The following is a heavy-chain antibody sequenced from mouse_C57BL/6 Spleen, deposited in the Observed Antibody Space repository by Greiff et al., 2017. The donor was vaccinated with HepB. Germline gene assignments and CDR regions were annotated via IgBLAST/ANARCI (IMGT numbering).Heavy chain of an antibody. CDR1: GYTFTDYN. V-gene: IGHV1-22*01. J-gene: IGHJ2*01. CDR3: ACNWYYFDY. Sequence: EVQLQESGPELVKPGASVKMSCKASGYTFTDYNMHWVKQSHGKSLEWIGYINPNNGGTSYNQKFKGKATLTVNKSSSTAYMELRSLTSEDSAVYYCACNWYYFDYWGQGTTLTVSS. CDR2: INPNNGGT. D-gene: IGHD4-1*01.